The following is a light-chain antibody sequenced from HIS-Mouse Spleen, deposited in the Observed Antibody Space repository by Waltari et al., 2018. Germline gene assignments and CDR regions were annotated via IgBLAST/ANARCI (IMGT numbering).Light chain of an antibody. J-gene: IGKJ1*01. CDR2: AAS. Sequence: DIPLTQSPSFLSASVGDRVTLTCRASQGISSYLALYQQKPGKAPKLLTYAASTLQSGVPSRFSGSGSGTEFTLTISSLQPEDFATYYCQQLNSYPPTFGQGTKVEIK. CDR3: QQLNSYPPT. CDR1: QGISSY. V-gene: IGKV1-9*01.